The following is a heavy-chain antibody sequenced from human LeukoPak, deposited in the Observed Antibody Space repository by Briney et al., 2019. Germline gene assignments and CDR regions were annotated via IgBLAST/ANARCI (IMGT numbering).Heavy chain of an antibody. J-gene: IGHJ5*02. V-gene: IGHV1-8*01. CDR2: MNPNSGNT. Sequence: ASVKVSCKASGYTFTSYDINWVRQATGQGLEWMGWMNPNSGNTGYAQKFQGRVTMTRNTSISTAYMELSSLRSEDTAAYYCARAPTRITIFGVVVSRPQRWFDPWGQGTLVTVSS. D-gene: IGHD3-3*01. CDR3: ARAPTRITIFGVVVSRPQRWFDP. CDR1: GYTFTSYD.